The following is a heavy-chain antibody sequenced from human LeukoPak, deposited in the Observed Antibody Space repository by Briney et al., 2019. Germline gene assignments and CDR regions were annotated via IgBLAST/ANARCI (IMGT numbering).Heavy chain of an antibody. CDR1: GYSFTSYW. V-gene: IGHV5-51*01. J-gene: IGHJ5*02. CDR3: ARHWSCSGGSCYHTYNWFDP. CDR2: IYPGDSDT. D-gene: IGHD2-15*01. Sequence: GESLKISCEASGYSFTSYWIGWVRQMPGKGLEWMGIIYPGDSDTRYSPSFQGQVTISADKSISTAYLQWSSLKASDTAMYYCARHWSCSGGSCYHTYNWFDPWGQGTLVTVSS.